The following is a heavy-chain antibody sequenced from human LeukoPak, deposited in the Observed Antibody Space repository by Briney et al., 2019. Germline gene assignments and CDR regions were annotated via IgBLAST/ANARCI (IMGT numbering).Heavy chain of an antibody. CDR2: ISWNSGSI. CDR3: ATDRGHYDTRGMDV. Sequence: QPGGSLRLSCAASGFTFDDYAMHWVRQAPGKGLEWVSGISWNSGSIGYADSVKGRFTISRDNAKSSLYLQMNSLRAEDTAVYYCATDRGHYDTRGMDVWGKGTTVTVSS. CDR1: GFTFDDYA. J-gene: IGHJ6*03. D-gene: IGHD3-22*01. V-gene: IGHV3-9*01.